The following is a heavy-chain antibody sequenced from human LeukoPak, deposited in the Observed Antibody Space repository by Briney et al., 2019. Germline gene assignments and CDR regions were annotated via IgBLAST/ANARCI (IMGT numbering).Heavy chain of an antibody. Sequence: PSETLSLTCTVSGGSISSSSYFWGWIRQPPGKGLEWIGSIYYSGSTYYNPSLKRRVTLSVDTSKNQFSLKLSSVTAADTAVYYCARGHRDPGVYYYYYMDVWGKGTTVTVSS. V-gene: IGHV4-39*07. J-gene: IGHJ6*03. CDR1: GGSISSSSYF. CDR2: IYYSGST. D-gene: IGHD1-14*01. CDR3: ARGHRDPGVYYYYYMDV.